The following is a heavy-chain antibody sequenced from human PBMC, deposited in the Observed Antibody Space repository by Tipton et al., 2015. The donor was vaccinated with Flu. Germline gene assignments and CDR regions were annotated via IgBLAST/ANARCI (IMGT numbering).Heavy chain of an antibody. CDR3: ARGTFGWFDP. CDR2: IYYSGST. D-gene: IGHD3-16*01. J-gene: IGHJ5*02. CDR1: GGSISSYY. V-gene: IGHV4-39*01. Sequence: TLSLTCTVSGGSISSYYWGWIRQPPGKGLEWIGSIYYSGSTYYNPSLKSRVTISVDTSKNQFSLKLSSVTAADTAVYYCARGTFGWFDPWGQGTLVTVSS.